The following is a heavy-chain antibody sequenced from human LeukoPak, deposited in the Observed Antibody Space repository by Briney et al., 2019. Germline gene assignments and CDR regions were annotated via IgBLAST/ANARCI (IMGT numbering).Heavy chain of an antibody. J-gene: IGHJ4*02. CDR2: IRSKANSYAT. D-gene: IGHD3-10*02. CDR3: TRQPPLALGSHY. V-gene: IGHV3-73*01. CDR1: GFTFSGSA. Sequence: GGSLRLSCAASGFTFSGSAMHWVRQASGKGLERVGRIRSKANSYATAYAASVKGRFTISRDDSKNTAYLQMNSLKTEDTAVYYCTRQPPLALGSHYWGQGTLVTVSS.